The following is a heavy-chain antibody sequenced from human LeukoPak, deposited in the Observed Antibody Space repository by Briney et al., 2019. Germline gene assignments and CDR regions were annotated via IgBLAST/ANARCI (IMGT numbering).Heavy chain of an antibody. CDR1: GFTFSSYA. D-gene: IGHD1-7*01. V-gene: IGHV3-23*01. J-gene: IGHJ4*02. Sequence: QAGGSLRLSCAASGFTFSSYAMSWVRQAPGKGLEWVSAISGSGGSTYYADSVKGRFTISRDNAKNTLYLQMNSLRAEDTAVYYCAKSMVLELPFYFNYWGQGTLVTVSS. CDR2: ISGSGGST. CDR3: AKSMVLELPFYFNY.